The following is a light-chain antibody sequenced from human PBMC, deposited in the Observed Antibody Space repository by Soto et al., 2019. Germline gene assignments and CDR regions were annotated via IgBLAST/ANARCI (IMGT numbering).Light chain of an antibody. CDR2: KDS. V-gene: IGLV3-25*03. J-gene: IGLJ2*01. CDR1: ALPKQY. Sequence: SYELPQPHSVSVSPGQTARLTCSGDALPKQYAYWYQQKTGQAPVLVIYKDSERPSGIPERFSGSSSGTTVTLTISGVQAEDEADYYCQSADSSGTYEGVVFGGGTKLTVL. CDR3: QSADSSGTYEGVV.